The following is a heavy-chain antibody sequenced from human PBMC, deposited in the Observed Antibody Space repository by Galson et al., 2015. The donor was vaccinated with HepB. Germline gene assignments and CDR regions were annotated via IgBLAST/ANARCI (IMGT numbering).Heavy chain of an antibody. CDR2: IYPGDSDT. J-gene: IGHJ3*02. V-gene: IGHV5-51*01. Sequence: QSGAEVKKPGESLKISCKGSGYSFTSYWIGWVRQMPGKGLEWMGIIYPGDSDTRYSPSFQGQVTISADKSISTAYLQWSSLKASDTAMYYCARAKDYYDSSGYAQGAFDIWGQGTMVTVSS. CDR1: GYSFTSYW. CDR3: ARAKDYYDSSGYAQGAFDI. D-gene: IGHD3-22*01.